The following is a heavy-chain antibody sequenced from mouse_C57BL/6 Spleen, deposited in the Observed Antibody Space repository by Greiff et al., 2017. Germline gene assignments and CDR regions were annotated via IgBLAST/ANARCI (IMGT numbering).Heavy chain of an antibody. CDR1: GFTFSSYA. CDR2: ISDGGSYT. J-gene: IGHJ3*01. CDR3: ARERELRPFAY. D-gene: IGHD1-2*01. V-gene: IGHV5-4*01. Sequence: EVKVVESGGGLVKPGGSLKLSCAASGFTFSSYAMSWVRQTPEQRLEWVATISDGGSYTYYPDNVKGRFTISRDNAKNNLYLQMSHLKSEDTAMYYCARERELRPFAYWGQGTLVTVSA.